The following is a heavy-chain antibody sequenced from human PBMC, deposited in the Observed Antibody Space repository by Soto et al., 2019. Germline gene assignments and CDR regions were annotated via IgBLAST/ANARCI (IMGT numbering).Heavy chain of an antibody. V-gene: IGHV1-18*01. CDR2: INPYNSNT. CDR3: ARVDAYNQPNFGY. CDR1: GYTFTSYT. D-gene: IGHD1-1*01. Sequence: QVQLVQSGAEVKKPGASVKVSCKASGYTFTSYTITWVRQAPGQGLEWMGWINPYNSNTNYAQKVQDRVTMTTDTSTSTAYMELRSLRSDDTAVYYCARVDAYNQPNFGYWGQGTLVTVSS. J-gene: IGHJ4*02.